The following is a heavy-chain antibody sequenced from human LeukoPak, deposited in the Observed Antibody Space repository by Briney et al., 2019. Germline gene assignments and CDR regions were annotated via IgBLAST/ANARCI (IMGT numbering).Heavy chain of an antibody. CDR3: ATTRGYSTNDAFDI. CDR1: GASVTSYY. V-gene: IGHV4-59*02. CDR2: KYHTGTS. J-gene: IGHJ3*02. D-gene: IGHD5-18*01. Sequence: SETLSLTCSVSGASVTSYYWNWIRQSPGKGLEWIGYKYHTGTSDYNPSLQSRITISLDTPNNKVSLTLSSVTAADTAVYYCATTRGYSTNDAFDIWGQGTRVTVSS.